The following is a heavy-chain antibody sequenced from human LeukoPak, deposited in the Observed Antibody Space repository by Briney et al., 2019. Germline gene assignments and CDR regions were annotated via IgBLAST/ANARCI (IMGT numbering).Heavy chain of an antibody. CDR2: ISSSGSTI. V-gene: IGHV3-48*03. D-gene: IGHD3-10*02. J-gene: IGHJ6*04. CDR1: GLTFSIYE. Sequence: TGGPLRLSCAASGLTFSIYEMNWVRQSPGKGLEWVSYISSSGSTIYYADSVKGRFTISRDNAKNSLYLQMNSLRAEDTAVYYCAELGITIIGGVWGKGNTVTISS. CDR3: AELGITIIGGV.